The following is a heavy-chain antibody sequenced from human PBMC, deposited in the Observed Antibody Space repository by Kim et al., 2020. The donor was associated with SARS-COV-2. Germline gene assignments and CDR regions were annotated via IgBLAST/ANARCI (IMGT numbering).Heavy chain of an antibody. CDR1: GFTVSSNY. J-gene: IGHJ5*02. D-gene: IGHD3-22*01. Sequence: GGSLRLSCAASGFTVSSNYMSWVRQAPGKGLEWVSVIYSGGSTYYADSVKGRFTISRDNSKNTLYLQMNSLRAEDTAVYYCAREFGYYDSSGYRKAQTWGQGTLVTVSS. CDR3: AREFGYYDSSGYRKAQT. CDR2: IYSGGST. V-gene: IGHV3-53*01.